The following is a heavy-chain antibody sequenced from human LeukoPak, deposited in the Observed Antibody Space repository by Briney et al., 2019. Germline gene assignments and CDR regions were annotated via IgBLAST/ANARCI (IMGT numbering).Heavy chain of an antibody. V-gene: IGHV3-7*01. CDR1: GFTFSNYW. CDR3: ATLNGPLFEY. D-gene: IGHD2-8*01. CDR2: IHQHGNEK. J-gene: IGHJ4*02. Sequence: PGGSLRLSCAASGFTFSNYWMSWVRQAPGKGLEWVASIHQHGNEKYFVDSVRGRFTISRDNAKNSLYLQTSSLRAEDTAVYYCATLNGPLFEYWGQGTLVTVSS.